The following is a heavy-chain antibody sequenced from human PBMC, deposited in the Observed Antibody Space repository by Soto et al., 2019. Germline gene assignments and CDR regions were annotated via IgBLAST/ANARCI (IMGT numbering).Heavy chain of an antibody. CDR2: INSDGSST. CDR1: VCTFSSYW. J-gene: IGHJ5*02. CDR3: ARGKGITIYGVVTGHNWFEP. D-gene: IGHD3-3*01. V-gene: IGHV3-74*01. Sequence: PVGSLRLSCASSVCTFSSYWMHCVRQSPGKWLVWVSRINSDGSSTSYADSVKGRFTISRDNAKNTLYLQMNSLRAEDTAVYYCARGKGITIYGVVTGHNWFEPWGQGTLVIVSS.